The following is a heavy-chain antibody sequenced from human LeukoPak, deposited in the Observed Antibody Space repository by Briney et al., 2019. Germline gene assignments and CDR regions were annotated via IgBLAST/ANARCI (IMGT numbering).Heavy chain of an antibody. CDR2: IWYDGSNK. CDR1: GFTLSSYA. J-gene: IGHJ1*01. V-gene: IGHV3-33*08. Sequence: PGGSLRLSCAASGFTLSSYAMSWVRQAPGKGLEWVAVIWYDGSNKYYADSVKGRFTISRDNSKNTLYLQMNSLRAEDTAVYYCARDLVGYCSGGSCPLYFQHWGQGTLVTVSS. CDR3: ARDLVGYCSGGSCPLYFQH. D-gene: IGHD2-15*01.